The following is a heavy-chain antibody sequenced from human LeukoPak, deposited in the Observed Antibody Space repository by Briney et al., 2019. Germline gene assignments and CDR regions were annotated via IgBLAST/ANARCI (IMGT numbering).Heavy chain of an antibody. V-gene: IGHV1-18*01. CDR2: ISAYNGNT. D-gene: IGHD3-10*01. CDR3: ARVRGSGSYAY. CDR1: GYTFTSYG. Sequence: ASVKVSCKASGYTFTSYGIIWVRQAPRQGLEGRGWISAYNGNTNYAQKLQGRVTMTTDTSTSTAYMELRSLRSDDTAVYYCARVRGSGSYAYWGQGTLVTVSS. J-gene: IGHJ4*02.